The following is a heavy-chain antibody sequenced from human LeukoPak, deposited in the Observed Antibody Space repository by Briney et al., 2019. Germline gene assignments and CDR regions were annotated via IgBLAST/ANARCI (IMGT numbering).Heavy chain of an antibody. CDR1: GYTFTSYD. J-gene: IGHJ6*02. CDR2: MNPNSGNT. Sequence: ASVKVSCKASGYTFTSYDINWVRQATGQGLEWMGWMNPNSGNTGYAQKFQGRVTMTRNTSISTAYMELSSLRSEDTAVYYCARGPYGDYVGVYYYYYGMDVWGQGTTVTVSS. D-gene: IGHD4-17*01. CDR3: ARGPYGDYVGVYYYYYGMDV. V-gene: IGHV1-8*01.